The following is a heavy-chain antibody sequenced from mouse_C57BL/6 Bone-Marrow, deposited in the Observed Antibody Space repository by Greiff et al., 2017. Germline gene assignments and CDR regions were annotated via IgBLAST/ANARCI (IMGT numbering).Heavy chain of an antibody. CDR3: ASRYAMDY. V-gene: IGHV1-81*01. J-gene: IGHJ4*01. Sequence: VKLVESGAELARPGASVKLSCKASGYTFTSYGIRWVKQRTGQGLEWIGEIYPRSGNTNYNEKFKGKATLTVDKSSSTAYMELRSLTSEDSAVYFWASRYAMDYWGQGTSVTVSS. CDR2: IYPRSGNT. CDR1: GYTFTSYG.